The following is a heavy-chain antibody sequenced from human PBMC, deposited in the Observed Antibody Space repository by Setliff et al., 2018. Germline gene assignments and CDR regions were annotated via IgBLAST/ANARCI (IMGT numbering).Heavy chain of an antibody. Sequence: GASVKVSCKASGYTFTGYYMHWVRQAPGQGLEWMGWINPNSGGTNYAQKFQGRVTMTRDTSTSTVYMELSSLRSEDTAVYYCARSGNYSPNDYWGQGTLVTVSS. CDR3: ARSGNYSPNDY. CDR1: GYTFTGYY. V-gene: IGHV1-2*02. CDR2: INPNSGGT. J-gene: IGHJ4*02. D-gene: IGHD1-26*01.